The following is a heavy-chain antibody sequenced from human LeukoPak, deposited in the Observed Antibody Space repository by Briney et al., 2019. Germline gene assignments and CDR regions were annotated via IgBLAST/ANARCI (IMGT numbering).Heavy chain of an antibody. CDR1: GFTFSSYW. J-gene: IGHJ4*02. CDR3: ASRGSYGYSDY. Sequence: PGGSLRLSCAASGFTFSSYWVHWVRQAPGKGLVWVSHVNSDGSGTSYADSVKGRFTISRDNAKNTLYLQMNSLRAEDTAVYYCASRGSYGYSDYWGQGTLVTVSS. D-gene: IGHD5-18*01. V-gene: IGHV3-74*01. CDR2: VNSDGSGT.